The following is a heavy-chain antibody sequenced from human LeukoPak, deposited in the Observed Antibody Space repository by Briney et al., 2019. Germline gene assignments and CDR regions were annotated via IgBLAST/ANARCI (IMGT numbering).Heavy chain of an antibody. Sequence: ASVKVSCKASGYTFTSDSISWVRQAPGQGLEWMGWISAYNGNTNYAQKLQGRVTMTTDTSTSTAYMELRSLGSDDTAVYYCARGVNIVGATDYYYYGMDVWGQGTTVTVSS. J-gene: IGHJ6*02. D-gene: IGHD1-26*01. CDR1: GYTFTSDS. CDR2: ISAYNGNT. CDR3: ARGVNIVGATDYYYYGMDV. V-gene: IGHV1-18*01.